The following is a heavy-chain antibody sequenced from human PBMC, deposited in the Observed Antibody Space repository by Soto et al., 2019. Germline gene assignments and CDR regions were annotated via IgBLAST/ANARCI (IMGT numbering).Heavy chain of an antibody. D-gene: IGHD3-3*01. CDR1: GFTFSSYG. CDR3: AKDGMNYDFWSGYYATYYYYYMDV. CDR2: ISYDGSNK. V-gene: IGHV3-30*18. J-gene: IGHJ6*03. Sequence: GGSLRLSCAASGFTFSSYGMHWVRQAPGKGLEWVAVISYDGSNKYYADSVKGRFTISRDNSKNTLYLQMNSLRAEDTAAYYCAKDGMNYDFWSGYYATYYYYYMDVWGKGTTVTVSS.